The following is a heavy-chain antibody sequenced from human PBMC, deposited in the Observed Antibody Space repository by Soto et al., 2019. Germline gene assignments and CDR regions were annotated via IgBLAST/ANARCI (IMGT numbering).Heavy chain of an antibody. V-gene: IGHV3-23*01. D-gene: IGHD3-3*02. J-gene: IGHJ4*02. CDR2: ISSSGIT. CDR1: GINFLTYA. CDR3: TKMGTSIWYMDNSDY. Sequence: DVQLLESGGGLVQPGGSLRFSCAAPGINFLTYAMAWVRQAPGKGLEWVSVISSSGITYYADSVKGRFTISRDISNSTLFLQMNSLRVEDTAVYYCTKMGTSIWYMDNSDYCGRGSLVIVSS.